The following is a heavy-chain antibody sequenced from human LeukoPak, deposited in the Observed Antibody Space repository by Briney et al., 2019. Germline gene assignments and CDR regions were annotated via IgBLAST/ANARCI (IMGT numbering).Heavy chain of an antibody. CDR2: IWYDGSNK. CDR3: AWGTMVRGVIRTPFDY. J-gene: IGHJ4*02. Sequence: GGSLRLSCAASGFTFSSYGMHWVRQAPGKGLEWVAVIWYDGSNKYYADSVKGRFTISRDNSKNTLYLQMNSLRAEDTAVYYCAWGTMVRGVIRTPFDYWGQGTLVTVSS. D-gene: IGHD3-10*01. V-gene: IGHV3-33*01. CDR1: GFTFSSYG.